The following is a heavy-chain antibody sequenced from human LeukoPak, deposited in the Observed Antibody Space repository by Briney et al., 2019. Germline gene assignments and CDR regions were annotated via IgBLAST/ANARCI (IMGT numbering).Heavy chain of an antibody. CDR2: INHSGST. V-gene: IGHV4-34*01. J-gene: IGHJ4*02. CDR1: GGSSSGYY. D-gene: IGHD6-19*01. Sequence: SETLSLTCAVYGGSSSGYYWSWIRQPPGKGLEWIGEINHSGSTNYNPSLKSRVTISVDTSKNQFSLKLSSVTAADTAVYYCARLGQWLVKGFDYWGQGTLVTVSS. CDR3: ARLGQWLVKGFDY.